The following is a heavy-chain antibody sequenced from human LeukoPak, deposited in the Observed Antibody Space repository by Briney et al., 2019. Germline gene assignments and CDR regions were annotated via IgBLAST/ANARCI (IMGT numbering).Heavy chain of an antibody. V-gene: IGHV5-51*01. CDR1: GYSFTSYW. CDR3: ARQDPYGDYGGY. CDR2: IYPDDSDT. Sequence: GESLKISCKGSGYSFTSYWIGWVRQMPGRGLEWMGIIYPDDSDTKSSPSFQGQVTISADKSISTAYLQWSSLKASDTAMYYCARQDPYGDYGGYWGQATLVTVSS. J-gene: IGHJ4*02. D-gene: IGHD4-17*01.